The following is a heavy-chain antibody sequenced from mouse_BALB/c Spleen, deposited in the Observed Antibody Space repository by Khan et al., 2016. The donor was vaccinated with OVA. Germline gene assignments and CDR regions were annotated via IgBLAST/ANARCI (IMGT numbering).Heavy chain of an antibody. D-gene: IGHD2-14*01. J-gene: IGHJ2*01. CDR2: INTYTGES. CDR3: VRFRGGY. Sequence: QIQLVQSGPELKKPGETVKISCKASGYTFTNYVMNWVKQSPGKGLKWMGWINTYTGESTYADDFKGRFAFSLETSASTAYLQINSLKNEDTATYFCVRFRGGYWSQGTTLTVSS. V-gene: IGHV9-3-1*01. CDR1: GYTFTNYV.